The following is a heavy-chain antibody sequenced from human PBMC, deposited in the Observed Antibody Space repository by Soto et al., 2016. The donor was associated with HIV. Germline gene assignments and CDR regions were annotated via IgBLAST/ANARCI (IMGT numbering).Heavy chain of an antibody. J-gene: IGHJ4*02. Sequence: QVQLQQWGAGLLKPSETLSLTCTVYGGSLSGYYWTWIRQPPGKGLEWIGDINHSGSTIYNPSLKSRVTISVDTSKNQFSLRLSSVTAADTAVYYCARGRCSYSSGWFCYFDYWGQGTLVTVSS. D-gene: IGHD6-19*01. CDR3: ARGRCSYSSGWFCYFDY. CDR1: GGSLSGYY. CDR2: INHSGST. V-gene: IGHV4-34*01.